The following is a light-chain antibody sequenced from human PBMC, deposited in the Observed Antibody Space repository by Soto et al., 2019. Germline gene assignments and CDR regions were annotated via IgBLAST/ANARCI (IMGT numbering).Light chain of an antibody. CDR2: DIS. V-gene: IGKV3-11*01. CDR3: QQRFAWPNS. CDR1: QSVSIY. J-gene: IGKJ4*01. Sequence: EIVLTQSPATLSLSPGERATLSCRASQSVSIYLAGYQQRPGQTPRLLIYDISTRAAGIPARFSGSVFRTDYTLTISHLEPEDSAVYYCQQRFAWPNSFGGGTKVQI.